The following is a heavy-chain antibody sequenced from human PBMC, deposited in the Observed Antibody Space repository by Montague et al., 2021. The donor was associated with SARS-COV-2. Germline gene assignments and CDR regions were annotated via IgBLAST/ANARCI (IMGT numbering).Heavy chain of an antibody. D-gene: IGHD3-10*01. CDR1: GASISNPTYS. Sequence: TLSLTCTVSGASISNPTYSWGWIRQPAGKELEWIGRMFTSGSTTYNPSLKSRVTISVDTSKNQFSLKLSSVTAADTAVYYCARLSNYYGSGSYYPHNYYYYGMDVWGQGTTVTVSS. J-gene: IGHJ6*02. V-gene: IGHV4-61*02. CDR2: MFTSGST. CDR3: ARLSNYYGSGSYYPHNYYYYGMDV.